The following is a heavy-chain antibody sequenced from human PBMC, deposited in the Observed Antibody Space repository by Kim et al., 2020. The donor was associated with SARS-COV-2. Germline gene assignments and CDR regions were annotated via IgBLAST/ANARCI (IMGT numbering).Heavy chain of an antibody. D-gene: IGHD3-10*01. CDR3: ASRNPDYYGSGSYSQDYFDY. V-gene: IGHV3-30*07. Sequence: RCTLSRDNSKNTLYLQMNSLRAEDTAVYYCASRNPDYYGSGSYSQDYFDYWGQGTLVTVSS. J-gene: IGHJ4*02.